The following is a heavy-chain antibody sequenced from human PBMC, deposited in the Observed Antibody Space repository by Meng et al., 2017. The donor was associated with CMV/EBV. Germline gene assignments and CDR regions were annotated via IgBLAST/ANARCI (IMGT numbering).Heavy chain of an antibody. V-gene: IGHV3-43*01. CDR3: AKGLGGSPSTYYYYGMDV. Sequence: GESLKISCAASGFTFDDYTMHWVRQAPGKGLEWVSLINWDGGSTYYADSVKGRFTISRDNSKNSLYLQMNGLRTEDTALYYCAKGLGGSPSTYYYYGMDVWGQGTTVTVSS. J-gene: IGHJ6*02. CDR2: INWDGGST. D-gene: IGHD6-6*01. CDR1: GFTFDDYT.